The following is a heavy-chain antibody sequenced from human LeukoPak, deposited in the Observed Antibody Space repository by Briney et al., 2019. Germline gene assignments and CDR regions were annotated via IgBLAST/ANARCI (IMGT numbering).Heavy chain of an antibody. V-gene: IGHV4-39*01. J-gene: IGHJ1*01. D-gene: IGHD4-17*01. CDR1: GGSISSSNYY. CDR2: IYDRGST. CDR3: ARQGYGDYPWCVAY. Sequence: SETLSLTCTVSGGSISSSNYYWGWIRQPPGKGLEGSVRIYDRGSTYCNPSPKSRVTISVQTSKNPFSLTVNPLTASHTAAYSCARQGYGDYPWCVAYGGQASLVTVP.